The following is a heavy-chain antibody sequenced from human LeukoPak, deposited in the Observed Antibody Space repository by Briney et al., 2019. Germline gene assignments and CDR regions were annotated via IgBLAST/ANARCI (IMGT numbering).Heavy chain of an antibody. CDR3: AELGITMIGGV. Sequence: GGSLRLSCAASGFTFDNYAMHWVRQVPGKGLEWVSSISWNTNSIAYVDSVKGRFTISRDNAKNSLYLQMNSLRAEDTAVYYCAELGITMIGGVWGKGTTVTISS. CDR1: GFTFDNYA. D-gene: IGHD3-10*02. CDR2: ISWNTNSI. J-gene: IGHJ6*04. V-gene: IGHV3-9*01.